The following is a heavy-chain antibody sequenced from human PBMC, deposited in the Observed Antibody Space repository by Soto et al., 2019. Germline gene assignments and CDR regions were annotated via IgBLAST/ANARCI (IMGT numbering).Heavy chain of an antibody. CDR1: GFTFDDYA. V-gene: IGHV3-9*01. Sequence: EVQLVESGGGLVQPGRSLRLSCAASGFTFDDYAMHWVRQAPGKGLEWVSGISWNSANMNYADSVKARFTISRDNAKNSLSLPMNSLREEDTALYYCAKDISGRGSYYYYYGMDVWGQGTTVTVSS. CDR2: ISWNSANM. CDR3: AKDISGRGSYYYYYGMDV. D-gene: IGHD3-16*01. J-gene: IGHJ6*02.